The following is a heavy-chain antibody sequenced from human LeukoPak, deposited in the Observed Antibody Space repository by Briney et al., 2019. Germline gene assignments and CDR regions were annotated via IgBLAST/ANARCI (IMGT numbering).Heavy chain of an antibody. CDR2: IYYSGST. CDR1: GGSISSSSYY. Sequence: SETLSLTCTVSGGSISSSSYYWGWIRQPPGKGLEWIGSIYYSGSTYYNPSLKSRVTISVDTSKNQFSLKLSSVTAADTAVYYCARQEFYFLGTVTTRIPLLFDYWGQGTLVTVSP. J-gene: IGHJ4*02. CDR3: ARQEFYFLGTVTTRIPLLFDY. D-gene: IGHD4-17*01. V-gene: IGHV4-39*01.